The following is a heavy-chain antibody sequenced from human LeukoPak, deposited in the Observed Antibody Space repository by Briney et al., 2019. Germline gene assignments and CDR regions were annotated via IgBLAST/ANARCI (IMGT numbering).Heavy chain of an antibody. Sequence: ASVKVSCKASGGTFSSYAISWVRQAPGQGLEWMGWISAYNGNTNYAQKLQGRVTMTTDTSTSTAYMELRSLRSDDTAVYYCARLKMTTVTYNWFDPWGQGTLVTVSS. J-gene: IGHJ5*02. CDR1: GGTFSSYA. D-gene: IGHD4-17*01. V-gene: IGHV1-18*01. CDR3: ARLKMTTVTYNWFDP. CDR2: ISAYNGNT.